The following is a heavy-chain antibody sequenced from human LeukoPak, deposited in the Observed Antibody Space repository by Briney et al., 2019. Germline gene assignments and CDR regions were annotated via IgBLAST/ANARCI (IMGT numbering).Heavy chain of an antibody. Sequence: GGSLRLSCEASGFTFTTYWLGWVRQPPGKGLEWVANIKQDGTEKYYADSVKGRFTISRDNSKNSLYLQMNSLRTEDTALYYCAKDMAERAYYYYYMDVWGKGTTVTVSS. CDR2: IKQDGTEK. V-gene: IGHV3-7*03. J-gene: IGHJ6*03. CDR3: AKDMAERAYYYYYMDV. D-gene: IGHD3-10*01. CDR1: GFTFTTYW.